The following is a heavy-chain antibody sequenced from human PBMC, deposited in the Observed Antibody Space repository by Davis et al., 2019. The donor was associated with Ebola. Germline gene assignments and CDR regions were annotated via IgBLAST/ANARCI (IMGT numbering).Heavy chain of an antibody. CDR1: GDSVSSNSAA. V-gene: IGHV6-1*01. D-gene: IGHD3-22*01. CDR3: ARDPPYDQGYDY. Sequence: LRLSCAISGDSVSSNSAAWNWIRQSPSRGLEWLGRTYYRSKWFVDYAVSVKSRITINSDTSKNQFSLQLSSVTPEDTAVYYCARDPPYDQGYDYWGQGILVTVSS. J-gene: IGHJ4*02. CDR2: TYYRSKWFV.